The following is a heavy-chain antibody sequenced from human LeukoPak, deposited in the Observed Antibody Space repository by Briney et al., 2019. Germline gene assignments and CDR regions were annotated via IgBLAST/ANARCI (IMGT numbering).Heavy chain of an antibody. CDR1: GYTFTGYY. CDR2: INPNSGGT. J-gene: IGHJ6*03. Sequence: ASVKVSCKASGYTFTGYYMHWVRQAPGQGLEWMGWINPNSGGTNYAQKFQGRVTMTRDTSISTAYMELSRLRSDDTAVYYCARDLGYCSSTSCYNIGYYYYMDVWGKGTTVTISS. D-gene: IGHD2-2*03. V-gene: IGHV1-2*02. CDR3: ARDLGYCSSTSCYNIGYYYYMDV.